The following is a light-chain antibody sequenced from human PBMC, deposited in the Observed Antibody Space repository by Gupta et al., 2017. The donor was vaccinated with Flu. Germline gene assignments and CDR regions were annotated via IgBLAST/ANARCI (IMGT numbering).Light chain of an antibody. CDR2: KAS. V-gene: IGKV1-5*03. CDR1: QSISPW. Sequence: GDRFTIACRASQSISPWLAWYQQKPGKAPKLLIYKASTLESGVPSRFYASGSGTEFTLTISSLQPDDFATYYCQQYMAYSTFGQGTKVEIK. CDR3: QQYMAYST. J-gene: IGKJ1*01.